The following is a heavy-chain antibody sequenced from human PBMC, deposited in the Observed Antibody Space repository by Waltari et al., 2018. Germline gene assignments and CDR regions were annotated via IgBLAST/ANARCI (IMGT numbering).Heavy chain of an antibody. D-gene: IGHD3-10*01. J-gene: IGHJ4*02. V-gene: IGHV4-59*08. Sequence: QVQLQESGPGLVKPSETLSLSCTVAGGSTSGYYWSWIRQPPGKGLEWIGYIYYSGNTNYTPSLKSRVTISLDASKTQFSLKLTSVTAADTAVYYCARRAQVYFASGTFYYFDYWGQGALVSVSS. CDR3: ARRAQVYFASGTFYYFDY. CDR2: IYYSGNT. CDR1: GGSTSGYY.